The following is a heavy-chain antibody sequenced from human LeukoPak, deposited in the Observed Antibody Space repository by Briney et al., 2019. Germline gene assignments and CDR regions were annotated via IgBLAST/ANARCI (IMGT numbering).Heavy chain of an antibody. CDR3: ARVREAGYGDYSYFDY. J-gene: IGHJ4*02. V-gene: IGHV7-4-1*02. CDR1: GYTFTSYV. Sequence: ASVKVSCKASGYTFTSYVMNWVRQAPGQGLEWMGWINTNTGNPTYAQGFTGRFVFSLDTSVSTAYLQISSLKAEDTAVYYCARVREAGYGDYSYFDYWGQGTLVTVSS. D-gene: IGHD4-17*01. CDR2: INTNTGNP.